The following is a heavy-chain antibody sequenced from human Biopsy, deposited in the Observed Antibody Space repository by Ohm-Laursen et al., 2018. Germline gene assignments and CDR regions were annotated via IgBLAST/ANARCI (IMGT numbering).Heavy chain of an antibody. Sequence: SLRLSCSASGFTFSTYGMHWVRQAPGKGPEWVAVMYHDGSKTFYAESVEGRFTISRDNSKNTLYLQMNSLRAEDTAVYYCASDRDSSGSFRWNHWGQGTLVTVSS. CDR3: ASDRDSSGSFRWNH. CDR2: MYHDGSKT. V-gene: IGHV3-33*01. CDR1: GFTFSTYG. J-gene: IGHJ5*02. D-gene: IGHD6-19*01.